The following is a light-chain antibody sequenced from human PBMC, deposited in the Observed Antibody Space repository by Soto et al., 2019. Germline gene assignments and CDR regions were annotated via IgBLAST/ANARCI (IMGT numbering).Light chain of an antibody. CDR2: DAS. Sequence: EIVMTQSPATLSVSPGERATLSCRASQSVSSKLAWYQQKPGQAPRLLIYDASTRANGIPARISGSGSGTEFTFTISSLQSEDFAVYCCQQYNNWPWTFGQGTKVDIK. J-gene: IGKJ1*01. CDR3: QQYNNWPWT. CDR1: QSVSSK. V-gene: IGKV3-15*01.